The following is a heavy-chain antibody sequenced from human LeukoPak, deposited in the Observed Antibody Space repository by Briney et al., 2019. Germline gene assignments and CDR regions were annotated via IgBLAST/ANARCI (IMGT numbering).Heavy chain of an antibody. V-gene: IGHV1-69*06. CDR3: ARVGYSSSWYWDWFDP. CDR1: GGTFSSYA. CDR2: IIPIFGTA. Sequence: SVTVSCKASGGTFSSYAISWVRQAPGQGLEWMGGIIPIFGTANYAQKFQGRVTITADKSTSTAYMELSSLRSEDTAVYYCARVGYSSSWYWDWFDPWGQGTLVTVSS. J-gene: IGHJ5*02. D-gene: IGHD6-13*01.